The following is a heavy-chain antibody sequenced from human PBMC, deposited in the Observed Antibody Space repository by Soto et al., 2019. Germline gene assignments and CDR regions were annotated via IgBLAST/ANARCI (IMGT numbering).Heavy chain of an antibody. J-gene: IGHJ4*02. D-gene: IGHD5-12*01. Sequence: EVQLVESGGGLVQPGRSLRLSCAASGFTFVDYAMHGVRQAPGKGLEWVSGISWSSGSIGYADSVKGRFTISRDNAKNSLYLQMNSLRPEDTALYFCAKSHIVATLSPANFDYWGQGILVTVSS. V-gene: IGHV3-9*01. CDR3: AKSHIVATLSPANFDY. CDR2: ISWSSGSI. CDR1: GFTFVDYA.